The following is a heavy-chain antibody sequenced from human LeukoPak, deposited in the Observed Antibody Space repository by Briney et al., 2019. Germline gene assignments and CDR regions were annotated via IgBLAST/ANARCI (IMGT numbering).Heavy chain of an antibody. V-gene: IGHV1-2*06. CDR3: ARDKQLVRRPGPIDY. D-gene: IGHD6-6*01. CDR2: INPNSGGT. CDR1: GYTFTGYY. Sequence: GASVKVSCKASGYTFTGYYMHWVPQAPGQGLEWMGRINPNSGGTNYAQKFQGRVTMTRDTSISTAYMELSRLRSDHTAVYYCARDKQLVRRPGPIDYWGQGTLVTVSS. J-gene: IGHJ4*02.